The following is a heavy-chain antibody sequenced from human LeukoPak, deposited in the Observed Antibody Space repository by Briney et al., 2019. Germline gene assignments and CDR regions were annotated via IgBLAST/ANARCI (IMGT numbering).Heavy chain of an antibody. CDR3: ARTDLRGPYYFDY. CDR2: IYTSGST. CDR1: GGSISSGSYY. V-gene: IGHV4-61*02. J-gene: IGHJ4*02. D-gene: IGHD3-10*01. Sequence: PSETLSLTCTVSGGSISSGSYYWSWIRQPAGKGLEWIGRIYTSGSTYYNPSLKSRVTISVDTSKNQFSLKLSSVTAADTAVYYCARTDLRGPYYFDYWGQGTLVTVSS.